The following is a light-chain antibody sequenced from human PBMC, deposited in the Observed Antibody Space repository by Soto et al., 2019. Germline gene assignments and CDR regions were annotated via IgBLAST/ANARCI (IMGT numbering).Light chain of an antibody. CDR2: EGG. J-gene: IGLJ3*02. CDR1: SSVFGSYNL. Sequence: QSVLTQPASVSGSPGQSITISCAGTSSVFGSYNLVSWYQQHPGKAPKVMIHEGGKRPSGVSNRFSGSKSGNTASLTISGLQAEDEAEYYCCSYVGNSTLVFGGGTKVTVL. V-gene: IGLV2-23*01. CDR3: CSYVGNSTLV.